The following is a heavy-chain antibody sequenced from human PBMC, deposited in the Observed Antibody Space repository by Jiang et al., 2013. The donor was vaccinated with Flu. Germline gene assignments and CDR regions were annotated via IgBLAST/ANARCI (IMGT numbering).Heavy chain of an antibody. D-gene: IGHD3/OR15-3a*01. CDR3: ARDYDFWSTGGGLDV. CDR2: VYYSGST. V-gene: IGHV4-59*01. CDR1: GASIGSYY. J-gene: IGHJ6*02. Sequence: GSGLVKPAETLSLTCTVSGASIGSYYWSWIRQPPGKGLEWIGHVYYSGSTNYNPSLXSRVTISVDTSKNQFSLKLTSVTAADTAVYYCARDYDFWSTGGGLDVWGQGTTVTVSS.